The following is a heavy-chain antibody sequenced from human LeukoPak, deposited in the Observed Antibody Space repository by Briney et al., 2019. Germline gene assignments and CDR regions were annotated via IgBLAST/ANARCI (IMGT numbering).Heavy chain of an antibody. D-gene: IGHD1-14*01. CDR2: ISGSGGST. Sequence: GGSLRLSCAASGFTFSSYAMSWVRQAPGKGLEWVSAISGSGGSTYYADSVKGRFAISRDNSKNTLYLQMNSLRAEDTAVYYCAKVPDGREANWFDPWGQGTLVTVSS. V-gene: IGHV3-23*01. CDR1: GFTFSSYA. J-gene: IGHJ5*02. CDR3: AKVPDGREANWFDP.